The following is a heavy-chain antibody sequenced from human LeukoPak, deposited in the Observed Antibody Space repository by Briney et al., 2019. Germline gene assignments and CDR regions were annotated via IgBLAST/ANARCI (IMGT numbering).Heavy chain of an antibody. V-gene: IGHV1-18*01. CDR1: GYAFTNYG. CDR2: INAYNGDT. J-gene: IGHJ6*03. Sequence: ASVKVSCKASGYAFTNYGVSWVRQAPGQGLEWMGWINAYNGDTHYAQNLQGRLTMTTDTSTSMAFMELRSLRPDDTAVYFCARWGLVAPGTYYYYYMDVWGRGTTVTVSS. D-gene: IGHD2-2*01. CDR3: ARWGLVAPGTYYYYYMDV.